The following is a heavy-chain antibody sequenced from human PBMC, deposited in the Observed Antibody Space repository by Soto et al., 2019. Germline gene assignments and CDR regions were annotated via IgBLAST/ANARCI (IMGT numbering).Heavy chain of an antibody. CDR1: GGTFSSYA. CDR2: IIPIFGTA. V-gene: IGHV1-69*12. J-gene: IGHJ4*02. D-gene: IGHD5-18*01. Sequence: QVQLVQSGAEVKKPGSSVKVSCKASGGTFSSYAISWVRQAPGQGLEWMGGIIPIFGTANYAQKFQGRVTITADASPSTAYMALSSLRSEDTAVYYCARVSPDPLYTAMVIWMYFEYWGQGTLVTVSS. CDR3: ARVSPDPLYTAMVIWMYFEY.